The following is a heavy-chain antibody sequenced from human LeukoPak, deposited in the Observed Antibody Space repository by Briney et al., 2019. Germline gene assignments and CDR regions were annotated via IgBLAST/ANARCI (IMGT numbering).Heavy chain of an antibody. CDR2: INHSGST. J-gene: IGHJ3*02. CDR3: ARVWVTEDAFDI. D-gene: IGHD4-23*01. Sequence: SETLSLTCAVYGGSFSGYYWSWIRQPPGKGLEWIGEINHSGSTNYNPSLKSRVTISIDTSKKRFSLKLSSVTAADTAVYYCARVWVTEDAFDIWGQGTMVTVSS. CDR1: GGSFSGYY. V-gene: IGHV4-34*01.